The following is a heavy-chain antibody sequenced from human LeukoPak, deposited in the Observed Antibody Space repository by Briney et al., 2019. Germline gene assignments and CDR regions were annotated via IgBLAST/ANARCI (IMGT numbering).Heavy chain of an antibody. CDR3: ARRNYFDY. CDR1: GFTFSSYW. Sequence: GGSLRLSCTASGFTFSSYWMSWVRQAPGQGLEWVANIKQDGSEKYYVDSVKGRFTISRDNAKNTLYLQMSSLRAEDTAVYYYARRNYFDYWGQGTLVTVSS. V-gene: IGHV3-7*01. CDR2: IKQDGSEK. J-gene: IGHJ4*02.